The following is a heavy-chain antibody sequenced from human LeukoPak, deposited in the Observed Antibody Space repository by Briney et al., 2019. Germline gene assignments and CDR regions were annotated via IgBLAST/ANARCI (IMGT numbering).Heavy chain of an antibody. V-gene: IGHV1-2*02. D-gene: IGHD3-10*01. CDR2: INPHTGGT. CDR1: GYTFTGYY. Sequence: ASVKVSCKASGYTFTGYYIHWVRQAPGQGLEWMGWINPHTGGTDHAQKFQDRVTMTRDTSINTAYMELSRLRSDDTAVYYCAKVLWFGELNNAFDIWGQGTMVTVSS. CDR3: AKVLWFGELNNAFDI. J-gene: IGHJ3*02.